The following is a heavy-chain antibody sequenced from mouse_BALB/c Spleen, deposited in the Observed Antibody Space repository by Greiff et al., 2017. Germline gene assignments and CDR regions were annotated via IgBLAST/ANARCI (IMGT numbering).Heavy chain of an antibody. CDR2: ISSGGST. J-gene: IGHJ4*01. Sequence: EVKLMESGGGLVKPGGSLKLSCAASGFTFSSYAMSWVRQTPEKRLEWVASISSGGSTYYPDSVKGRFTISRDNARNILYLQMSSLRSEDTAMYYCARGGVAVNAMDYWGQGTSVTVSS. D-gene: IGHD1-1*01. CDR1: GFTFSSYA. V-gene: IGHV5-6-5*01. CDR3: ARGGVAVNAMDY.